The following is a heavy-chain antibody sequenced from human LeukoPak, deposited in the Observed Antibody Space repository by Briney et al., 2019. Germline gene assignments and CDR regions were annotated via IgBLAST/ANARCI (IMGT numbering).Heavy chain of an antibody. CDR2: IYYSGST. Sequence: PSETLSLTCTVSGCSISSSGYYWGWIRQPPGKGLEWSGNIYYSGSTYYNPSLKRRITISVDTSKNQFSMQLSSVTAADTAVYYCARRGPVLDRMLGHYYYYMDVWGKGTTVTVSS. D-gene: IGHD2-8*01. CDR3: ARRGPVLDRMLGHYYYYMDV. J-gene: IGHJ6*03. V-gene: IGHV4-39*01. CDR1: GCSISSSGYY.